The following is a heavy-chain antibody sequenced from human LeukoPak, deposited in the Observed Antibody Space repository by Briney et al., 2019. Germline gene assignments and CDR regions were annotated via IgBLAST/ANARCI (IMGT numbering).Heavy chain of an antibody. J-gene: IGHJ4*02. Sequence: SVKVSCKASGGSFSSYVITWVRRAPGQGLEWMGRIIPVLGVSNFAQKFQGRVTITADKSTNTAHMELSRLESGDTAVYYCARDLDQTIAAAGTGFDWGQGTLVTVSS. V-gene: IGHV1-69*04. D-gene: IGHD6-13*01. CDR3: ARDLDQTIAAAGTGFD. CDR1: GGSFSSYV. CDR2: IIPVLGVS.